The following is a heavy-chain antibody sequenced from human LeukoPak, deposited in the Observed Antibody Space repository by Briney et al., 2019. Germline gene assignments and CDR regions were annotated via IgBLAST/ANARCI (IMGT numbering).Heavy chain of an antibody. CDR1: GVSITLYY. Sequence: SGTLCLSCAISGVSITLYYWNWVRQAAGKGLEWLGVLDASGSTTYPPSLESPVPMSLATSNNHFSLALTPVTAPDTAVYYCATMFADSSDFDHWGQGILVTVSS. CDR3: ATMFADSSDFDH. V-gene: IGHV4-59*10. J-gene: IGHJ4*02. D-gene: IGHD3-10*02. CDR2: LDASGST.